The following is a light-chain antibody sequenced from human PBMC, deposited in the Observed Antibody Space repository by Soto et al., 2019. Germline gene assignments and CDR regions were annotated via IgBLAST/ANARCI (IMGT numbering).Light chain of an antibody. CDR2: DVS. Sequence: QSALTQPASVSGSPGQSITISCTGTSRDVGGYNYVSWYQQHPGKAPKLMTYDVSNRPSGVSNRVSGSKSGNTASLTISGLQAEDEADYYCRSYTSSSLHVFGTGTKLTVL. CDR3: RSYTSSSLHV. V-gene: IGLV2-14*03. J-gene: IGLJ1*01. CDR1: SRDVGGYNY.